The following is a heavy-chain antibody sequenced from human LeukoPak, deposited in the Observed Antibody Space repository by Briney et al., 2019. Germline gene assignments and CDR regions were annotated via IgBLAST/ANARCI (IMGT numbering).Heavy chain of an antibody. CDR1: GFTFSIYA. CDR2: ISGGGGIP. J-gene: IGHJ5*02. CDR3: ARYYYDSSGYYNWFDP. V-gene: IGHV3-23*01. D-gene: IGHD3-22*01. Sequence: GGSLRLSCATSGFTFSIYAMSWVRQAPGKGLEWVSGISGGGGIPYYADSVKGRFTISRDNSKNTLYLQMNSLRAEDTAVYYCARYYYDSSGYYNWFDPWGQGTLVTVSS.